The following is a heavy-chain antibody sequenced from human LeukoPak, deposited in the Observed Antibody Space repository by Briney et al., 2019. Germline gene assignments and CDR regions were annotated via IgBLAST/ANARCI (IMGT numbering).Heavy chain of an antibody. V-gene: IGHV3-23*01. CDR1: GFTFSTYA. D-gene: IGHD2-2*01. J-gene: IGHJ4*02. Sequence: PGGSLRLFCAGSGFTFSTYAMSWVRQAPGKGLEWVSTISGPGATTWYADSVKGRFTISRDNSKSTLFVQLNSLRAEATAVYYCAKDLRSWVGPSCFLTPGGGQGSLVT. CDR3: AKDLRSWVGPSCFLTPG. CDR2: ISGPGATT.